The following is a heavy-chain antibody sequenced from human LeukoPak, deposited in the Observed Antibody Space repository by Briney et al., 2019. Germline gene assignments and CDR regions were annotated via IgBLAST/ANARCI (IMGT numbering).Heavy chain of an antibody. CDR1: GFTFSSYE. V-gene: IGHV3-48*03. CDR3: ARALYCSSTSCYAFDI. CDR2: ISSSGSTI. J-gene: IGHJ3*02. Sequence: GGSLRLSCAASGFTFSSYEMNWVRQAPGKGLEWVSYISSSGSTIYYADSVKGRFTISRDNAKNSLYLQMNSLRAEDTAVYYCARALYCSSTSCYAFDIWGQGTMVTVSS. D-gene: IGHD2-2*01.